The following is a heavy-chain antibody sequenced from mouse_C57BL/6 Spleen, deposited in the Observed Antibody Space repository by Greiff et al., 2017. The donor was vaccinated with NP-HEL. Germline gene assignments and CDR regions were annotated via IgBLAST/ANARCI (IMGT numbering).Heavy chain of an antibody. Sequence: DVHLVESGGGLVQPGGSLSLSCAASGFTFTDYYMSWVRQPPGKALEWLGFIRNKANGYTTEYSASVKGRFTISRDNSQSILYLQMNALRAEDSATYYCARYRGLLPLYAMDYWGQGTSVTVSS. CDR1: GFTFTDYY. CDR2: IRNKANGYTT. J-gene: IGHJ4*01. V-gene: IGHV7-3*01. CDR3: ARYRGLLPLYAMDY. D-gene: IGHD2-3*01.